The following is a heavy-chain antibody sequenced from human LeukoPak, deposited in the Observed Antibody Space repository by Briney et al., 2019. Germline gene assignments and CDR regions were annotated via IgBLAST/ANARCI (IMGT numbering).Heavy chain of an antibody. J-gene: IGHJ4*02. V-gene: IGHV3-48*01. CDR3: ARGYCSGGSCYNLDY. CDR1: GFSFSSYT. CDR2: ISSGSSTI. Sequence: GGSLRLSCAASGFSFSSYTMNWVRQAPGKGLEWTSYISSGSSTIYYADSVKGRFTISRDNAKNSLYLQMNSLRAEGTAVYYCARGYCSGGSCYNLDYWGQGTLVTVSS. D-gene: IGHD2-15*01.